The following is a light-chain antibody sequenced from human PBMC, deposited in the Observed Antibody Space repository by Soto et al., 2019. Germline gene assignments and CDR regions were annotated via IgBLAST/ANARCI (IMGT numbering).Light chain of an antibody. CDR3: QAWDSSTVA. CDR2: LDT. Sequence: SYELTQPPSVSVSPGQTASMTCSGDRLRNKYISWYQQRPGQSPVLIISLDTKRPSGIPERFSGSNSANTATLTISGTQAMDEADYYCQAWDSSTVAFGGGTKVTVL. CDR1: RLRNKY. J-gene: IGLJ2*01. V-gene: IGLV3-1*01.